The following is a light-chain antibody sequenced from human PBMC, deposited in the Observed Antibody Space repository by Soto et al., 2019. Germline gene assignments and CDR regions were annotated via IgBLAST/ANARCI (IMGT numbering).Light chain of an antibody. CDR3: SSYTSSSTLYV. CDR2: DVS. Sequence: QSALTQPASVSGSPGQSITISCTGTSSDVGGYNYVSWYQQYPGKAPKLMIYDVSNRPSGISNRFSGSKSGNTASLTISGLQAEDEADYYCSSYTSSSTLYVLGTGTKATVL. CDR1: SSDVGGYNY. J-gene: IGLJ1*01. V-gene: IGLV2-14*01.